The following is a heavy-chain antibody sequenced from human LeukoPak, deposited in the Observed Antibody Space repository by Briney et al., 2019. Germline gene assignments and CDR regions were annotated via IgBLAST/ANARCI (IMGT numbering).Heavy chain of an antibody. V-gene: IGHV4-59*08. CDR3: ARRRYNWNSLFDY. D-gene: IGHD1-7*01. CDR2: IYYSGST. Sequence: PSETLSLTCTVSGGSTSSYYWSWIRQPPGKGLEWIGYIYYSGSTNYNPSLKSRVTISVDTSKNQFSLKLSSVTAADTAVYYRARRRYNWNSLFDYWGQGTLVTVSS. CDR1: GGSTSSYY. J-gene: IGHJ4*02.